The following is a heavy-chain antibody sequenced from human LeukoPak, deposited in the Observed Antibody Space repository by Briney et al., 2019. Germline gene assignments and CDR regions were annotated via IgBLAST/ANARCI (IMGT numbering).Heavy chain of an antibody. V-gene: IGHV3-30*18. D-gene: IGHD6-13*01. Sequence: GGSLRLSCAASGFTFSSYGMHWVRQAPGKGLEWVAVISYDGSNKYYADSVKGRFTISRDNSKNTLYLQMNSLRAEDTAVYYCAKDGMESSSWYRDYYYGMDVWGQGTTVTVSS. CDR2: ISYDGSNK. CDR1: GFTFSSYG. CDR3: AKDGMESSSWYRDYYYGMDV. J-gene: IGHJ6*02.